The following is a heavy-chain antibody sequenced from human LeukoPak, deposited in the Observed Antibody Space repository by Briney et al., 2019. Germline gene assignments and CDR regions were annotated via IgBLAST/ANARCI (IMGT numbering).Heavy chain of an antibody. Sequence: GGSLRLSCVASGFMFSDYGMNWLRQAPGKGLEWVSFISSSSSYIYSADSVRGRFTISRDDAKNSLYLQMNSLGAEDTALYYCARGTAVSPRSAFDYWGQGTLVTVSS. CDR1: GFMFSDYG. CDR3: ARGTAVSPRSAFDY. CDR2: ISSSSSYI. D-gene: IGHD6-19*01. V-gene: IGHV3-21*01. J-gene: IGHJ4*02.